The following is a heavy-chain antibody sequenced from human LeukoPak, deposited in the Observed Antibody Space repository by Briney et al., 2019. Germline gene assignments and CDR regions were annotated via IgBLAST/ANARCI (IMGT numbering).Heavy chain of an antibody. V-gene: IGHV3-30*02. J-gene: IGHJ6*03. CDR2: IRYDGSNK. CDR1: GFTFSSYG. Sequence: GGSLRLSCAASGFTFSSYGMHWVRQAPGKGLEWVAFIRYDGSNKYYADSVKGRFTISRDNSKNTLYLQMNSLRAEDTAVYYCAKDRSRYCSSTSCYLDVWGKETTVTVSS. D-gene: IGHD2-2*01. CDR3: AKDRSRYCSSTSCYLDV.